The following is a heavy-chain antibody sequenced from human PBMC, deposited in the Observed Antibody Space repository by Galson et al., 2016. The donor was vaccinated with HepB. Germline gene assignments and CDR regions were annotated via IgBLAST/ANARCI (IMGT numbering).Heavy chain of an antibody. CDR3: ARARRFSATYYFDY. V-gene: IGHV5-51*01. D-gene: IGHD3-3*01. CDR1: GYNFINSW. Sequence: QSGAEVKKPGESLKISREGSGYNFINSWIAWVRQMPGKGLEWMGIIYPDDSDTLYNPSFRGQVIISVDKSLSTAYLQWTSLKASDTAMYYCARARRFSATYYFDYCAQGTLVTVSS. CDR2: IYPDDSDT. J-gene: IGHJ4*02.